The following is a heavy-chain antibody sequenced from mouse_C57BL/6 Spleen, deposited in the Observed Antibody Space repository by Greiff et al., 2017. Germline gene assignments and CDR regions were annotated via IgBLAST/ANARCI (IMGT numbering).Heavy chain of an antibody. CDR2: IYPGGGYT. CDR1: GYTFTNYW. CDR3: ARAEDYYGSSYGFARDD. J-gene: IGHJ4*01. V-gene: IGHV1-63*01. Sequence: QVQLKESGAELVRPGTSVKMSCKASGYTFTNYWIGWAKQRPGHGLEWIGDIYPGGGYTNYNEKFKGKATLTADKSSSTAYMQFSSLTSEDSAIYYCARAEDYYGSSYGFARDDGGQGTSGTVSS. D-gene: IGHD1-1*01.